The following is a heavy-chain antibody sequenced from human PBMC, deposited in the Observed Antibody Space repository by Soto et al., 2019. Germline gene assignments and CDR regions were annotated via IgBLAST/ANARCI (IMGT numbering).Heavy chain of an antibody. Sequence: SETLSLTCVVSGGSMSSYSWSWIRQPPGKGLEWIGYIYYSGTTTYNPSLKSRLTMSIDTSRNQFSLKLSSVTAADTAVYYRARQSSFSSSYYLDYWGQGTLVTVSS. CDR1: GGSMSSYS. CDR3: ARQSSFSSSYYLDY. CDR2: IYYSGTT. D-gene: IGHD6-13*01. J-gene: IGHJ4*02. V-gene: IGHV4-59*01.